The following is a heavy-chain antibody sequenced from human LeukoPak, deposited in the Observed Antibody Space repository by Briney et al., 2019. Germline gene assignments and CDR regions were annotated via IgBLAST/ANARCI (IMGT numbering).Heavy chain of an antibody. CDR3: AKDSYDSSEGWFDP. J-gene: IGHJ5*02. D-gene: IGHD3-22*01. CDR1: GFTFSIYA. V-gene: IGHV3-23*01. Sequence: GGPLRLSCAASGFTFSIYAMSWVRQAPGKGLEWVSAISGSGGSTYYADSVKRRFTISRDNSKNTLYLQMNSLRAEDTAVYYCAKDSYDSSEGWFDPWGQGTLVNVSS. CDR2: ISGSGGST.